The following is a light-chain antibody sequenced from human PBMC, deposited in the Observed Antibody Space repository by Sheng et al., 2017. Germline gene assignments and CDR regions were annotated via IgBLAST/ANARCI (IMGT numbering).Light chain of an antibody. CDR3: QQYNTYPWT. Sequence: DIQLTQSPSTLFASVGDRVTITCRASHSSSTWLAWYQQKPGKAPKLLIYKASSLQSGVPSRFSGSGSGTEFTLTISSLQPDDYATYYCQQYNTYPWTFGQGTKVEVK. J-gene: IGKJ1*01. CDR1: HSSSTW. V-gene: IGKV1-5*03. CDR2: KAS.